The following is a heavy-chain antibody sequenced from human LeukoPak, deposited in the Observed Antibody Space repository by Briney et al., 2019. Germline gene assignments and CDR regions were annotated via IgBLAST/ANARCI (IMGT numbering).Heavy chain of an antibody. D-gene: IGHD4-23*01. CDR2: INPNSGGT. V-gene: IGHV1-2*02. CDR3: ARGPSTVVSYYYGMDV. CDR1: GYTFTGYY. J-gene: IGHJ6*02. Sequence: GASVNVSCKASGYTFTGYYMHWVRQAPGQGLEWMGWINPNSGGTNYAQKFQGRVTMTRDTSISTAYMELSRLRSDDTAVYYCARGPSTVVSYYYGMDVWGQGTTVTVSS.